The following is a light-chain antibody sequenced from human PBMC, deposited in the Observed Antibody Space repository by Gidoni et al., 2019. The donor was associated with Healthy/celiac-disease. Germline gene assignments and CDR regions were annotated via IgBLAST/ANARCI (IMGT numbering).Light chain of an antibody. CDR1: SGRIASNY. CDR3: QSYDSSTVV. Sequence: NFMLTQPHSVAESPGKTVTISCTRSSGRIASNYVQWYQQRPGSSPTTVIYEDNQRPSGVPDRFSGSIDSSSNSASLTISGLNTEDEADYYCQSYDSSTVVFGGGTKLTVL. J-gene: IGLJ2*01. CDR2: EDN. V-gene: IGLV6-57*01.